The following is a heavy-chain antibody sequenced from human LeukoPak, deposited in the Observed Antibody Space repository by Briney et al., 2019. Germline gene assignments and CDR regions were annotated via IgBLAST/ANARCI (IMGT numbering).Heavy chain of an antibody. CDR2: ISRNGGST. Sequence: AGGSLRLSCSASGFTFNSYPVHWVRQAPGKGLEYVSGISRNGGSTYYADSVKGRFTISRDNSKNTLYLQMSSLRAEDTAVYYCVKESGFMVAPNSAFDIWGQGTMVTVS. D-gene: IGHD4/OR15-4a*01. V-gene: IGHV3-64D*06. J-gene: IGHJ3*02. CDR3: VKESGFMVAPNSAFDI. CDR1: GFTFNSYP.